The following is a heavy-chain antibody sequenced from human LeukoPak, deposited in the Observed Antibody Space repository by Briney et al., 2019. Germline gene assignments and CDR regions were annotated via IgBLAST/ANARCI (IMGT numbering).Heavy chain of an antibody. J-gene: IGHJ6*02. CDR3: ASSYSPLDYYYGMDV. CDR1: GFTFSSYA. CDR2: ISGSGGST. V-gene: IGHV3-23*01. D-gene: IGHD1-26*01. Sequence: GGSLRLSCAASGFTFSSYAMSWVRQAPGKGLEWVSAISGSGGSTYYADSVKGRFTISRDNAKNSLYLQMNSLRAEDTAVYYCASSYSPLDYYYGMDVWGQGTTVTVSS.